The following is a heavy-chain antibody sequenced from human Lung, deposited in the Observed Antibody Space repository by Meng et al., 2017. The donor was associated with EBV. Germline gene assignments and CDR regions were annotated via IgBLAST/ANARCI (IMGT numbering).Heavy chain of an antibody. V-gene: IGHV3-21*02. J-gene: IGHJ5*02. CDR3: ARLSGTGWFDP. D-gene: IGHD1-7*01. CDR2: ISSGNSYI. Sequence: EVQLVESGGGLVKPGESLRLSCAASGFIFSNYNMNWVRQAPGKGLEWVSSISSGNSYIYYADSVKGRFTISRDSAKNSLSLQMNSLRAEDTAVYYCARLSGTGWFDPWGQGTLGTVSS. CDR1: GFIFSNYN.